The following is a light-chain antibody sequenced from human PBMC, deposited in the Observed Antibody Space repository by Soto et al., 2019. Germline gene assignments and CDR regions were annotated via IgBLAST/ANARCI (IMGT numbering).Light chain of an antibody. Sequence: QSVLTQPPSASGTPGQRVTISCSGSSSNIGSNTVNWYQQLPGTAPKLLIYSNNQRPSGVPDRFSCSKSGTSASLAISGLQSEDEDDYYCAAWDDSLNGVVFGGGTKVTVL. J-gene: IGLJ2*01. V-gene: IGLV1-44*01. CDR2: SNN. CDR1: SSNIGSNT. CDR3: AAWDDSLNGVV.